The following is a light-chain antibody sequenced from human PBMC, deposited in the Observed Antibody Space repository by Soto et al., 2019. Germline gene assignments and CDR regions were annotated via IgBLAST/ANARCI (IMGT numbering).Light chain of an antibody. CDR3: AAWDASLNVYV. V-gene: IGLV1-44*01. CDR1: ISNIGSNT. Sequence: QGGPITSKKSISNIGSNTVNWYQQLPGTAPKLLIYSNNQRPSGVPDRFSGSKSGTSASLAISGLQFEDEDDYYCAAWDASLNVYVFG. J-gene: IGLJ1*01. CDR2: SNN.